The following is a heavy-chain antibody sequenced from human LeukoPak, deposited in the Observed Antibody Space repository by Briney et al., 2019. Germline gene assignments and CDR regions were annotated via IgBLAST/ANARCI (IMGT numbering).Heavy chain of an antibody. J-gene: IGHJ3*02. CDR3: ARYLGGRNAFDI. Sequence: GRSLRLSCVASGFTFSGYGMHWVRQAPGKGLEWVAVIWYDGSKTYYADSVKGRFTISGDNSRDTLYLQMSSLRVEDTAAYYCARYLGGRNAFDIWGQGTMVTVSS. CDR2: IWYDGSKT. CDR1: GFTFSGYG. D-gene: IGHD3-16*01. V-gene: IGHV3-33*01.